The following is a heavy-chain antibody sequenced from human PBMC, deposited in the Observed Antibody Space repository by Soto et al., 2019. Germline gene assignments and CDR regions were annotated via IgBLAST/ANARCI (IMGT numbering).Heavy chain of an antibody. Sequence: PSETLSLTCAVSGYSISSGYYWGWLRQPPGKGLEWIGSIYHGVSTYYNPSLNSRVTLSIDMTNNHVSLILNSVTAAGTAVYYCSRLGHWVPYYYDSSPYTFEKWFDPWGQGTLVPVCS. CDR3: SRLGHWVPYYYDSSPYTFEKWFDP. V-gene: IGHV4-38-2*01. CDR2: IYHGVST. J-gene: IGHJ5*02. D-gene: IGHD3-22*01. CDR1: GYSISSGYY.